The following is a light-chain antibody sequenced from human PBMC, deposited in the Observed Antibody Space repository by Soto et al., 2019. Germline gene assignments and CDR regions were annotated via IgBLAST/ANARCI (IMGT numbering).Light chain of an antibody. V-gene: IGKV3-20*01. Sequence: EIVMTQSPVTLSLSPGERATLSCRASESVSNNLAWYQQKAGQAPRLLIYGASTRATGIPDRFSGSGSGTDFTLIINRLEPEDVAIYYCQQYGGSPRITFGQGTRLEIK. CDR1: ESVSNN. CDR2: GAS. J-gene: IGKJ5*01. CDR3: QQYGGSPRIT.